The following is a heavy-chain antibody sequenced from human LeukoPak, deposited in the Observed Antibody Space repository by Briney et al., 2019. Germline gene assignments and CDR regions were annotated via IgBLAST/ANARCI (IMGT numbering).Heavy chain of an antibody. Sequence: GGSLRLSCAASGFTFSSYGMHWVRQAPGKGLEWVAFIRYDGNNKYYADSVKGRFTISRDNSKNTLYLQMNSLRAEDTAVYYCARYRRVWDAFDIWGQGTMVTVSS. CDR1: GFTFSSYG. CDR3: ARYRRVWDAFDI. V-gene: IGHV3-30*02. D-gene: IGHD3-16*01. J-gene: IGHJ3*02. CDR2: IRYDGNNK.